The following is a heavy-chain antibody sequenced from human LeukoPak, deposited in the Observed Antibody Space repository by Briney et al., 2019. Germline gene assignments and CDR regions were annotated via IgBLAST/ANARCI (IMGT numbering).Heavy chain of an antibody. V-gene: IGHV4-61*02. J-gene: IGHJ5*02. CDR2: IYSSGST. D-gene: IGHD3-3*01. CDR3: ARGYDFPFDP. CDR1: GGSISSGGYY. Sequence: PSQTLSLTCTVSGGSISSGGYYWSWIRQPAGKGLEWIGRIYSSGSTNYNPSLKSRITMSVDTSKNHFSLKLSSVTAADTAVYYCARGYDFPFDPWGQGTLVTVSS.